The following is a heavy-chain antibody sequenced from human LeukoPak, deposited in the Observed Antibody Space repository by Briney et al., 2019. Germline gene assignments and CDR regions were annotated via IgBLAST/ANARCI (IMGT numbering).Heavy chain of an antibody. J-gene: IGHJ3*02. D-gene: IGHD2-2*01. CDR3: ARERRAVPANIGGAFDI. CDR2: IKQDGSEK. V-gene: IGHV3-7*01. Sequence: GGSLRLSCTASGFTFSTYWMSWVRQAPGKGLEWVANIKQDGSEKYYVDSVKGRFTISRDNAKNSLYLQMNSLRAEDTAVYYCARERRAVPANIGGAFDIWGQGTMVTVSS. CDR1: GFTFSTYW.